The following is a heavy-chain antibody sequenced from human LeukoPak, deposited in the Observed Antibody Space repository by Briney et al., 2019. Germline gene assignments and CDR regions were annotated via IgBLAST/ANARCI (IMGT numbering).Heavy chain of an antibody. CDR1: GFTVSSNY. Sequence: GSLRLSCAASGFTVSSNYMSWVRQAPGKGLEWVSVIYSGGSTYYADSVKGRFTISRDNSKNTLYLQMNSLRAEDTAVYYCARDPAEYSSSALAYPWGQGTLVTVSS. J-gene: IGHJ5*02. D-gene: IGHD6-6*01. CDR2: IYSGGST. CDR3: ARDPAEYSSSALAYP. V-gene: IGHV3-53*01.